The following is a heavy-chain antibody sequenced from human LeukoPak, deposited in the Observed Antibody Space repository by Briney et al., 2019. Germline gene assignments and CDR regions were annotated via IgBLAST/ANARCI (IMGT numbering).Heavy chain of an antibody. CDR1: GFTFSSCA. CDR2: ISSNGGST. V-gene: IGHV3-64*01. D-gene: IGHD6-13*01. Sequence: GGSLRLSCAASGFTFSSCAMHWVRQAPGKGLEYVSAISSNGGSTYYANSVKGRFTISRDNSKNTLYLQMGSLRAEDMAVYYCARSGIAAADAFDIWGQGTMVTVSS. CDR3: ARSGIAAADAFDI. J-gene: IGHJ3*02.